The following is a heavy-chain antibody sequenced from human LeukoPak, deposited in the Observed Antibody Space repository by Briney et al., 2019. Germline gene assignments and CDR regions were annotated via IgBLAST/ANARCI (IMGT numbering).Heavy chain of an antibody. J-gene: IGHJ4*01. V-gene: IGHV3-23*01. CDR2: ISGSGGTT. CDR1: GFTFSSYA. Sequence: GGSLTLSCAASGFTFSSYAMSWVRQAPGKGLQWVSAISGSGGTTYYADSVKDRFTTARDNSKNTLYLRMNSLRADDTAVYYCAKEGYGSRXXAXFDYWGLGXLXXVS. CDR3: AKEGYGSRXXAXFDY. D-gene: IGHD6-13*01.